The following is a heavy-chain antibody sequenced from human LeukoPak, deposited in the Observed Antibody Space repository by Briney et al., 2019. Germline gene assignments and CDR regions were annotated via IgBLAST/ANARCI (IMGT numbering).Heavy chain of an antibody. Sequence: GGSLRLSCAASGFTFSSSAMSWVRQAPGKGLEWVSSISGSGGSTYSADSVKGRFTISRDNSKNTLYLQMNSLRAEDTAVYYCARGPSGYHNTGGQGTLVTVSS. J-gene: IGHJ4*02. CDR2: ISGSGGST. CDR3: ARGPSGYHNT. D-gene: IGHD5-12*01. CDR1: GFTFSSSA. V-gene: IGHV3-23*01.